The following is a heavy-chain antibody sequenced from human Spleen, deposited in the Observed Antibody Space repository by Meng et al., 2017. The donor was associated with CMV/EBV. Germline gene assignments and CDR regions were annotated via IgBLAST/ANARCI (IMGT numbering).Heavy chain of an antibody. CDR2: ISSSSSII. CDR3: ARGDDSSGYYLDY. D-gene: IGHD3-22*01. J-gene: IGHJ4*02. CDR1: GFTFSSCN. V-gene: IGHV3-48*04. Sequence: GGSLRLSCAASGFTFSSCNMNWVRQAPGKGLEWVSYISSSSSIIYYADSLTGRFTISRDNAKNSLYLQMNSLRAEDTAVYYCARGDDSSGYYLDYWGQGKLVTVSS.